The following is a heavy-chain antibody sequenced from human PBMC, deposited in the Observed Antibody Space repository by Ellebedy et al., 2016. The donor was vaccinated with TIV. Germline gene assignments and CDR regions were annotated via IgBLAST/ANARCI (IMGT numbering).Heavy chain of an antibody. Sequence: GESLKISCVASGFAFSSYWMTWVRQAPGKGLEWVANIKQEGSEKWYVDSVKGRFTISRDNAKNSLYLQVNSLTAEDTAVYYCARDPWTDDYNDYGAFDIWGQGTMVTVSS. CDR2: IKQEGSEK. J-gene: IGHJ3*02. CDR1: GFAFSSYW. D-gene: IGHD4-17*01. V-gene: IGHV3-7*01. CDR3: ARDPWTDDYNDYGAFDI.